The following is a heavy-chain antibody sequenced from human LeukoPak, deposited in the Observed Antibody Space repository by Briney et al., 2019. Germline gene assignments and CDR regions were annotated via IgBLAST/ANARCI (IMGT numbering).Heavy chain of an antibody. CDR3: TTDPELEREGYFDY. D-gene: IGHD1-1*01. CDR1: GFTFSNAW. CDR2: NKSKADGGTT. Sequence: GGSLRLSCAASGFTFSNAWMSWVRQAPGKGLEWVGRNKSKADGGTTDYAAPVKGRFTISRDDSKNTLYLQMNSLKTEDTAVYYCTTDPELEREGYFDYWGQGTLVTVSS. J-gene: IGHJ4*02. V-gene: IGHV3-15*01.